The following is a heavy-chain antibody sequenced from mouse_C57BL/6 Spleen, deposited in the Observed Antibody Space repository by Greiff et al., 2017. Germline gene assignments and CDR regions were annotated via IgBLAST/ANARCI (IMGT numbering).Heavy chain of an antibody. J-gene: IGHJ2*01. CDR2: IWSGGST. Sequence: VHLVESGPGLVQPSQSLSITCTVSGFSLTSYGVHWVRQSPGKGLEWLGVIWSGGSTDYNAAFISRLSISKDNSKSQVFFKMNSLQADDTAIYYCDRNGRLNYFDYWGQGTTLTVSS. V-gene: IGHV2-2*01. D-gene: IGHD2-4*01. CDR1: GFSLTSYG. CDR3: DRNGRLNYFDY.